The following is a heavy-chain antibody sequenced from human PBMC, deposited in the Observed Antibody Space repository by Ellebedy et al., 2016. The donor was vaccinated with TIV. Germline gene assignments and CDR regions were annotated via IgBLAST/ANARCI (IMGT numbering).Heavy chain of an antibody. CDR3: ARDVRGVIISWFDP. V-gene: IGHV1-69*13. J-gene: IGHJ5*02. CDR1: GGTFSSYA. CDR2: IIPIFGTA. D-gene: IGHD3-10*01. Sequence: SVKVSXKASGGTFSSYAISWVRQAPGQGLEWMGGIIPIFGTANYAQKFQGRVTITADESTSTAYMELSSLRSEDTAVYYCARDVRGVIISWFDPWGQGTLVTVSS.